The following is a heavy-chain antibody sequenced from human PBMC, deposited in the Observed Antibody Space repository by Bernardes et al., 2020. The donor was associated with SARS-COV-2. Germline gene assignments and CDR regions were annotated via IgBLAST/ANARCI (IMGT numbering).Heavy chain of an antibody. V-gene: IGHV3-23*01. J-gene: IGHJ5*02. CDR2: ISGSGGST. CDR1: GFPFSSNA. Sequence: GGSLRLSCAASGFPFSSNAMTWVRQAPGKGLEWVSSISGSGGSTYYADSVKGRFTISRDNSRNTLYLQMNSLRVEDTAVYYCAKDGIRSMVVVPSWGQGTLVTVSS. D-gene: IGHD2-15*01. CDR3: AKDGIRSMVVVPS.